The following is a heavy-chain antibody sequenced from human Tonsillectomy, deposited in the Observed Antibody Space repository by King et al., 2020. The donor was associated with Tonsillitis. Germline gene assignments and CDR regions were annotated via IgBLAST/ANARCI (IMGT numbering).Heavy chain of an antibody. CDR1: GFRFSAYG. CDR3: AKSTDQYYGDCFDS. CDR2: ISYDGTNK. D-gene: IGHD2-21*01. Sequence: VQLVESGGGVVQPGRSLRLSCAASGFRFSAYGMHWVRQAPVKGLEWVTIISYDGTNKDYADSVKGRFTISRDNSRNTLYLQMNSLRPEDTAVYYCAKSTDQYYGDCFDSWGQGTLVTVSS. V-gene: IGHV3-30*18. J-gene: IGHJ4*02.